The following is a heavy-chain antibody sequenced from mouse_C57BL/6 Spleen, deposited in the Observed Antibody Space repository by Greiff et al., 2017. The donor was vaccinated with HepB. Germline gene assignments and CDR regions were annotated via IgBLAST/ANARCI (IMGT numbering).Heavy chain of an antibody. CDR2: INPNNGGT. CDR1: GYTFTDYY. CDR3: ARYDYDVGY. Sequence: VQLQQSGPELVKPGASVKISCKASGYTFTDYYMNWVKQSHGKSLEWIGDINPNNGGTSYNQKFKGKATLTVDKSSSTAYMELRSLTSEDSAVYYCARYDYDVGYWGQGTLVTVSA. V-gene: IGHV1-26*01. D-gene: IGHD2-4*01. J-gene: IGHJ3*01.